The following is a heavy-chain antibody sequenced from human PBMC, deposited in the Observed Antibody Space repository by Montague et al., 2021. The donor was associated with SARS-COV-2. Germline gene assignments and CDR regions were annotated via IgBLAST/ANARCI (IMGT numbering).Heavy chain of an antibody. V-gene: IGHV4-39*02. J-gene: IGHJ3*01. CDR3: ARLKRYFDSSGPPPAFDF. CDR1: GDSITNNIDY. CDR2: IYYTGNT. D-gene: IGHD3-22*01. Sequence: SETLSLTCTVSGDSITNNIDYWAWIRQPPGKGLEWIGYIYYTGNTYYNPSLESRVTMSVVTSKNHFTLKLSSVTAAETAVYYCARLKRYFDSSGPPPAFDFWGQGTKVTVSS.